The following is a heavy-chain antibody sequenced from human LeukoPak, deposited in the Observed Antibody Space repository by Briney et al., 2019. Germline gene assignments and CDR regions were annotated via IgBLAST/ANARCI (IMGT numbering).Heavy chain of an antibody. CDR3: ARDLVLVGATRYYYYYGMDV. J-gene: IGHJ6*02. D-gene: IGHD1-26*01. CDR2: ISASGGTT. CDR1: GFSFSSYA. Sequence: QTGGSLRLSFAASGFSFSSYAMSWVRQAPGKGLEWVSSISASGGTTYYADSVKGRFTISRDNSKNTLYLQMNSLRAEDTAVYYCARDLVLVGATRYYYYYGMDVWGQGTTVTVSS. V-gene: IGHV3-23*01.